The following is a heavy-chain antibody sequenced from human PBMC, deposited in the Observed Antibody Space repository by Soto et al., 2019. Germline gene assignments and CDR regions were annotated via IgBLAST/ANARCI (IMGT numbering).Heavy chain of an antibody. Sequence: PGESLKISCKGSGYSFTSYWIGWVRQMPGKGLEWMGIIYPGDSDTRYSPSFQGQVTISADKSISTAYLQWSSLKASDTAMYYCATIYCYDSPGSPRYFDYWGQGTLVTVSS. V-gene: IGHV5-51*01. CDR1: GYSFTSYW. CDR2: IYPGDSDT. D-gene: IGHD3-22*01. J-gene: IGHJ4*02. CDR3: ATIYCYDSPGSPRYFDY.